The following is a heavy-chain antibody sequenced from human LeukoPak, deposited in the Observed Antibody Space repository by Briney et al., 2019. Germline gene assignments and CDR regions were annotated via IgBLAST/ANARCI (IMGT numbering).Heavy chain of an antibody. CDR1: GGSISSYY. CDR2: IYYSGST. D-gene: IGHD1-1*01. Sequence: PSETLSLTCTVSGGSISSYYWSWIRQPPGKGLEWIGYIYYSGSTNYNPSLKSRVAISVDTSKNQFSLKLSSVTAADTAVYYCARDRELGYWGQGTLVIVSS. CDR3: ARDRELGY. V-gene: IGHV4-59*01. J-gene: IGHJ4*02.